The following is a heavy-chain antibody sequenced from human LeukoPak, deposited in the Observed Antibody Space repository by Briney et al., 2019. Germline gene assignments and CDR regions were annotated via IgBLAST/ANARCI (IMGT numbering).Heavy chain of an antibody. Sequence: SETLSLTCTVSGYSISSGYYWGWIRQPPGKGLEWIGSTYHSGSTYYNPSLKSRVTISVDKSKNQFSLKLSSVTAADTAVYYCARGMGYCSGGSCYNDAFDIWGQGTMVTVSS. CDR3: ARGMGYCSGGSCYNDAFDI. V-gene: IGHV4-38-2*02. CDR2: TYHSGST. J-gene: IGHJ3*02. D-gene: IGHD2-15*01. CDR1: GYSISSGYY.